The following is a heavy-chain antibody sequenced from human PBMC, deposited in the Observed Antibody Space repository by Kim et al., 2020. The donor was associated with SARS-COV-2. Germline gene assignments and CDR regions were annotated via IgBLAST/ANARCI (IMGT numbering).Heavy chain of an antibody. J-gene: IGHJ6*02. Sequence: GGSLRLSCAASGFTFSSYSMNWVRQAPGKGLEWVSSISSSSSYIYYADSVKGRFTISRDNAKNSLYLQMNSLRAEDTAVYYCARGDYDSWSGYFSLYYGMDVWGQGTTVTVSS. CDR2: ISSSSSYI. CDR3: ARGDYDSWSGYFSLYYGMDV. CDR1: GFTFSSYS. V-gene: IGHV3-21*01. D-gene: IGHD3-3*01.